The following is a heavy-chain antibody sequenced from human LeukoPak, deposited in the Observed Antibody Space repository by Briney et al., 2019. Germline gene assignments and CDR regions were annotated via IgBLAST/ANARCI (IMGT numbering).Heavy chain of an antibody. D-gene: IGHD4-23*01. Sequence: GGSLRLSCAASGFTFSSYAMSWVRQAPGKGLEWVSAISGSGGSTYYADSVKGRFTMSRDNSKNTLYLQMNSLRAEDTAVYYCAKDREVVTPMAADAFDIWGQGTMVTVSS. J-gene: IGHJ3*02. CDR3: AKDREVVTPMAADAFDI. CDR1: GFTFSSYA. CDR2: ISGSGGST. V-gene: IGHV3-23*01.